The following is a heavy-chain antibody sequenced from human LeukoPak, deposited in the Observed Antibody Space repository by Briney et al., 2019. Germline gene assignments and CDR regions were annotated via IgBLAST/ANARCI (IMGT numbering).Heavy chain of an antibody. CDR1: GYTLTELS. CDR2: FDPEDGET. CDR3: ATDLGSKYYYDSSGSGDY. V-gene: IGHV1-24*01. J-gene: IGHJ4*02. Sequence: ASVKVSCKVSGYTLTELSMHWVRQAPGKGLEWMGGFDPEDGETIYAQKFQGRVTMTEDTSTDTAYMELSSLRSEDTAVYYCATDLGSKYYYDSSGSGDYWGQGTLVTVCS. D-gene: IGHD3-22*01.